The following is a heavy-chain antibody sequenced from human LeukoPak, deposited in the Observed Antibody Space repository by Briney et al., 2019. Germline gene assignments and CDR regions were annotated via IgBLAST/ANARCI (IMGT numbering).Heavy chain of an antibody. Sequence: KPSETLSFTCTVSGGSISSSSYYWGWIRQPPGKGLEWIGSIYYSGSAYYTPSLKSRVTISVDTSKNQFSLKLSSVTAADTAVYYCARHNIVGRHFDYWGQGTLVTVSS. D-gene: IGHD1-26*01. CDR3: ARHNIVGRHFDY. V-gene: IGHV4-39*01. CDR1: GGSISSSSYY. J-gene: IGHJ4*02. CDR2: IYYSGSA.